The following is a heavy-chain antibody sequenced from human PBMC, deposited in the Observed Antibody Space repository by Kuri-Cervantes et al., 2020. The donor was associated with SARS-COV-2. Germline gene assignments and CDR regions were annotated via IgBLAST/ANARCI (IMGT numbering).Heavy chain of an antibody. J-gene: IGHJ3*02. CDR2: ISSSGSTI. D-gene: IGHD2-21*01. V-gene: IGHV3-48*03. CDR3: ARDAYCGGDCYWLAFDI. Sequence: GGSLRLSCAASGFTFSSYAMNWVRQAQGKGLEWVSYISSSGSTIYYADSVKGRFTISRDNAKNSLYLQMNSLRAEDTAVYYCARDAYCGGDCYWLAFDIWGQGTMVTVSS. CDR1: GFTFSSYA.